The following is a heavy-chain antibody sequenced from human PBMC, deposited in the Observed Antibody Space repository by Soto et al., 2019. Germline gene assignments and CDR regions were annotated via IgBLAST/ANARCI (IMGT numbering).Heavy chain of an antibody. CDR2: ISYDGSNK. CDR3: ARGYIYYFDY. Sequence: QPGGSLRLSCVASGFNFSTYAMHWGRQAPGKGLEWVAVISYDGSNKYYADSVKGRFTISRDNSKNTLYLQMNSLRAEDTAVYYCARGYIYYFDYWGQGTLVTVSS. D-gene: IGHD5-18*01. J-gene: IGHJ4*02. CDR1: GFNFSTYA. V-gene: IGHV3-30-3*01.